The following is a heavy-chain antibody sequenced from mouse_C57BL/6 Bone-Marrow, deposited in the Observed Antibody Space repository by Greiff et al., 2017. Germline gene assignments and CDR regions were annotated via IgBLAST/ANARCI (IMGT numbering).Heavy chain of an antibody. CDR2: INPNNGGT. CDR3: ARLSYYDYDGYFDY. J-gene: IGHJ2*01. CDR1: GYTFTDYN. V-gene: IGHV1-22*01. D-gene: IGHD2-4*01. Sequence: EVKLVESGPELVKPGASVKMSCKASGYTFTDYNMHWVKQSHGKSLEWIGYINPNNGGTSYNQKFKGKATLTVNKSSSTAYMELRSLTSEDSAVYYCARLSYYDYDGYFDYWGQGTTLTVSS.